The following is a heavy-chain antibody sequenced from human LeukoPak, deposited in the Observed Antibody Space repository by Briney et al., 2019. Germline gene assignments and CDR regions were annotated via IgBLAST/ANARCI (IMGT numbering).Heavy chain of an antibody. CDR1: GFTFSSYA. V-gene: IGHV1-69*06. CDR3: ARANYYDSSGYYYYMDV. D-gene: IGHD3-22*01. J-gene: IGHJ6*03. Sequence: GGSLRLSCAASGFTFSSYAISWVRQAPGQGLEWMGGIIPIFGTANYAQKFQGRVTITADKSTSTAYMELSSLRSEDTAVYYCARANYYDSSGYYYYMDVWGKGTTVTVSS. CDR2: IIPIFGTA.